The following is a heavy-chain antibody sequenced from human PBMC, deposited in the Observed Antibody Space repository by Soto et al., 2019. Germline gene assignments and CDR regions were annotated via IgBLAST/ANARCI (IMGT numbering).Heavy chain of an antibody. J-gene: IGHJ2*01. Sequence: QVQLVQSGAEVKKPGSSVKVSCKASGGTFSSYAISWVRQAPGQGLEWMGQIIPIFGTTNYAQKFQGRVTITADESTSTAYMELSSLGSEDTAVYCCARARNEYCGGDCYSFYYFDLWGRGTLVTVSS. CDR1: GGTFSSYA. D-gene: IGHD2-21*02. CDR3: ARARNEYCGGDCYSFYYFDL. V-gene: IGHV1-69*12. CDR2: IIPIFGTT.